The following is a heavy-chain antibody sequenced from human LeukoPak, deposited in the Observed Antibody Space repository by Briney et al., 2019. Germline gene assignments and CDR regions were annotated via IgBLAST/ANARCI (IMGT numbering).Heavy chain of an antibody. CDR2: IRYDGSNT. CDR3: ARGRGVWTNWFDP. D-gene: IGHD3-10*01. CDR1: GFTFNNYG. J-gene: IGHJ5*02. V-gene: IGHV3-30*02. Sequence: GGSLRLSCAASGFTFNNYGMHWVRQAPGKGLEWLAFIRYDGSNTYYADSVKGRFTISRDNSKNTLYLQMNSLRAEDTAVYYCARGRGVWTNWFDPWGQGTLVTVSS.